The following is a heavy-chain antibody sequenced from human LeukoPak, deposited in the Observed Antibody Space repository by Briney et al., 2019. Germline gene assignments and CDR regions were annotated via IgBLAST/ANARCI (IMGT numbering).Heavy chain of an antibody. CDR3: ARGSRPNKNYYYYYMDV. J-gene: IGHJ6*03. Sequence: ASVKVSCKASGYTFTSYDINWVRQATGQGLEWMGWMNPNSGNTGYAQKFQGRVTMTRNTSISTAYMELSSLRSEDTAVYYCARGSRPNKNYYYYYMDVWGKGTTVTVSS. CDR2: MNPNSGNT. CDR1: GYTFTSYD. D-gene: IGHD2/OR15-2a*01. V-gene: IGHV1-8*01.